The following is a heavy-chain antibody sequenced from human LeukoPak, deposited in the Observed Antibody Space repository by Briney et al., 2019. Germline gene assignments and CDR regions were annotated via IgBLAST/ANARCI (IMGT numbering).Heavy chain of an antibody. D-gene: IGHD1-1*01. V-gene: IGHV1-69*04. Sequence: ASVKVSCKASGGTFSSYAISWVRQAPGQGLEWMGRIIPIFGIANYAQKFRGRVTITADKSTSTAYMELSSLRSEDTAVYYCARSPYNYANPIDYWGQGTLVTVSS. J-gene: IGHJ4*02. CDR1: GGTFSSYA. CDR3: ARSPYNYANPIDY. CDR2: IIPIFGIA.